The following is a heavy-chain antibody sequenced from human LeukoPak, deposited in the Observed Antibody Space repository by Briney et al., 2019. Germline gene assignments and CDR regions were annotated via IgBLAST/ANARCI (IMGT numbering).Heavy chain of an antibody. CDR3: AKWGDYDILTGYYDSDY. V-gene: IGHV3-23*01. CDR2: ISRSGDTT. Sequence: GGSLRLSCAASGFTFANYAMSWVRQAPGKGLEFVSSISRSGDTTFYADSVEGRFTISRDNSKNTLYLQLNRLRAEDTAVYYCAKWGDYDILTGYYDSDYWGQGTLVTVSS. J-gene: IGHJ4*02. CDR1: GFTFANYA. D-gene: IGHD3-9*01.